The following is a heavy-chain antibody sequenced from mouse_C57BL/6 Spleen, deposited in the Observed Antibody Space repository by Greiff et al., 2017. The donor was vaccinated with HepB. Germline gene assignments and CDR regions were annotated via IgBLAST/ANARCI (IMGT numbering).Heavy chain of an antibody. CDR1: GFTFTDYY. J-gene: IGHJ2*01. CDR3: ARYSHRPCFDY. V-gene: IGHV7-3*01. CDR2: IRNKANGYTT. Sequence: EVQWVESGGGLVQPGGSLSLSCAASGFTFTDYYMSWVRQPPGKALEWLGFIRNKANGYTTEYSASVKGRFTISRDNSQSILYLQMNALRAEDSATYYCARYSHRPCFDYWGQGTTLTVSS.